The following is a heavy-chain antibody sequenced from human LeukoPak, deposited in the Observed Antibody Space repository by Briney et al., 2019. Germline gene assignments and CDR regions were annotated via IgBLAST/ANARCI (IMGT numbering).Heavy chain of an antibody. CDR3: ARHGYPHDSSGFYFDY. V-gene: IGHV4-59*08. CDR2: IYYSGST. D-gene: IGHD3-22*01. J-gene: IGHJ4*02. CDR1: GGSISSYY. Sequence: SETLSLTCTVSGGSISSYYWSWIRQPPGKGLEWIGYIYYSGSTNYNPSLKSRVTISVDTSKNQFSLKLSSVTAADTAVYYCARHGYPHDSSGFYFDYWGQGTLVTVSS.